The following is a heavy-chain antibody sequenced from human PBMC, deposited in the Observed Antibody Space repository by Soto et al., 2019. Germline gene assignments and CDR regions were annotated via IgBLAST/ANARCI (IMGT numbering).Heavy chain of an antibody. CDR3: ARQSTSAPKDF. CDR2: VYPGDSDT. D-gene: IGHD3-10*01. CDR1: GDSFTTDW. Sequence: PGESLKISCKTSGDSFTTDWIGWVRQMPGKGLEWVGVVYPGDSDTRYSPSFEGHVTISVDKSISTAFLQWNSLKASDNAIYFCARQSTSAPKDFWGQGTMVTVSS. V-gene: IGHV5-51*01. J-gene: IGHJ4*01.